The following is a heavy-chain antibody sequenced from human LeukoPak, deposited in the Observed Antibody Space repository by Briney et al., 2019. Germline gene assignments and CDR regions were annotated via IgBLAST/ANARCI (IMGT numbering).Heavy chain of an antibody. CDR3: ARMPYGGFEY. CDR1: GYSISSGYQ. D-gene: IGHD4-23*01. J-gene: IGHJ4*02. Sequence: PSETLSLTCAVSGYSISSGYQWGWIRQPPGKGLEWIGSIYHSGTTYYSPSLKSRVTMSVDTSKNQFSVKLSSVTAADTAVYYCARMPYGGFEYWGQAALVTVSS. CDR2: IYHSGTT. V-gene: IGHV4-38-2*01.